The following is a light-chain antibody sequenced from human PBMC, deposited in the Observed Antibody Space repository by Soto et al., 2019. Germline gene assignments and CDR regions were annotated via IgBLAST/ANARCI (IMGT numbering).Light chain of an antibody. CDR2: GAS. J-gene: IGKJ5*01. CDR1: QSVSNNY. Sequence: EIVLTQSPGTLSLSPGERATLSCRASQSVSNNYLAWYQQKPGQAPRLLIYGASNRATGIPDRFSGSGSGTDLTLTISRLEPEDFAVYYCQQYGSSEITFGQGTRLEIK. V-gene: IGKV3-20*01. CDR3: QQYGSSEIT.